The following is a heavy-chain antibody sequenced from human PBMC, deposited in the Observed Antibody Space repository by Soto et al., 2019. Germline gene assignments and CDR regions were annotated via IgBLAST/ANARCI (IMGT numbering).Heavy chain of an antibody. CDR3: ARAPARYYYDSSGYYYGDYFDY. V-gene: IGHV4-4*02. J-gene: IGHJ4*02. CDR1: GGSISSTDW. D-gene: IGHD3-22*01. CDR2: IDHSGST. Sequence: SETLSLTCAVSGGSISSTDWWNWVRQPPGKGLEWIGEIDHSGSTYYNPSLKSRVTISVDRSKNQFSLKLSSVTAADTAVYYCARAPARYYYDSSGYYYGDYFDYWGQGTLVTVSS.